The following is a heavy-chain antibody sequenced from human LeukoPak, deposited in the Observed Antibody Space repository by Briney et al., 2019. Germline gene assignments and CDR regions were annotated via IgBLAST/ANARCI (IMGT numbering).Heavy chain of an antibody. D-gene: IGHD3-16*01. CDR3: GETIGLAGGGGDV. V-gene: IGHV3-11*01. CDR2: ITNGGSTI. J-gene: IGHJ6*02. Sequence: GGSLRLSCAASGFTFSDYNMNWVRQAPGKGLEWVSYITNGGSTIHHADSVKGRFTISRDNAKKTLYLQMNSLRAEDTAVYYGGETIGLAGGGGDVWGQGTPVTV. CDR1: GFTFSDYN.